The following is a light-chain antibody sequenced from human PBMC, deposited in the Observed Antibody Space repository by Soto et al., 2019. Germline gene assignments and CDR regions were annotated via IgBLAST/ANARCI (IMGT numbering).Light chain of an antibody. J-gene: IGKJ1*01. CDR3: QQYDRSWT. CDR1: QSVSSSY. V-gene: IGKV3-20*01. Sequence: ETVLTQSPGTLSLSPGERATLSCRASQSVSSSYLAWYHQRPGQAPRLLIYGASRRATGIPDRFSGSGSGTDFTLTSSRLEPEDFAVYYCQQYDRSWTFXQGTKVDI. CDR2: GAS.